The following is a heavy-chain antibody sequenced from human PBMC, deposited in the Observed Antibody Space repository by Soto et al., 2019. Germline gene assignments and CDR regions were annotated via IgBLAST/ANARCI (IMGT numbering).Heavy chain of an antibody. J-gene: IGHJ4*02. CDR2: ISYDGSNK. CDR1: GFTFSSYG. D-gene: IGHD1-7*01. V-gene: IGHV3-30*03. CDR3: AREPSNWNYCFDY. Sequence: QVQLVESGGGVVQPGRSLRLSCAASGFTFSSYGMHWVRQAPGKGLEWVAVISYDGSNKYYADSVKGRFTISRDNSKNTLYVQMNSLRAEATAVYYCAREPSNWNYCFDYWGQGTLVTVSS.